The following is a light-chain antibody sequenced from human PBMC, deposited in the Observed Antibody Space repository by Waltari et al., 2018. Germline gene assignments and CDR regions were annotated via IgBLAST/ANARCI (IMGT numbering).Light chain of an antibody. CDR2: SNN. J-gene: IGLJ2*01. V-gene: IGLV1-44*01. Sequence: QSVLTQPPSASGTPRQGVTISCSGSSSNIGSNAVNWYQQLPGTAPKLLVNSNNQRPSGVPGRVSGSKSGTSASLAISGLQAEDEADYYCATWDDSLNGVVFGGGTKLTVL. CDR3: ATWDDSLNGVV. CDR1: SSNIGSNA.